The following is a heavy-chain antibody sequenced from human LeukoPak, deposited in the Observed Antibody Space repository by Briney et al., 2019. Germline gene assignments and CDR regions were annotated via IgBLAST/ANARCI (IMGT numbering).Heavy chain of an antibody. Sequence: PGGSLRLSCAASEFTVSATYMNWVRQAPGKGLEWVSIIYTGGNTYYADSVKGRFTISRDISKNTLYLQMNSLRAEDTAVYYCARGTVTAPDYWGRGTLVTVSS. D-gene: IGHD4-17*01. CDR3: ARGTVTAPDY. V-gene: IGHV3-53*01. J-gene: IGHJ4*02. CDR1: EFTVSATY. CDR2: IYTGGNT.